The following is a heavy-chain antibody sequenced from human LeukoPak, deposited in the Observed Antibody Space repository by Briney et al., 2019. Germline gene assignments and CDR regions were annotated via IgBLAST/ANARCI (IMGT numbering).Heavy chain of an antibody. D-gene: IGHD3-10*01. CDR1: GGSFSGYY. CDR2: INHSGST. Sequence: PSETLSLTCAVYGGSFSGYYWSWIRQPPGKGLEWIGEINHSGSTNYKPSLKSRVTISVDTSKNQFSLKLSSVTAADTAVYYCARGPRYYGSGSYFPRNYYYYYYMDVWGKGTTVTVSS. J-gene: IGHJ6*03. CDR3: ARGPRYYGSGSYFPRNYYYYYYMDV. V-gene: IGHV4-34*01.